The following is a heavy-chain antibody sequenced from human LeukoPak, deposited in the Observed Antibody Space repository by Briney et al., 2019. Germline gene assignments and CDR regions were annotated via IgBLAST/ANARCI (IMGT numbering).Heavy chain of an antibody. Sequence: PGGSLRLSCAASGFTFDDYAVHWVRQVPGKGLEWVSGFNWNTGNIDYADSVKGRFTISRDNSKNTLYLQTNSLRAEDTAVYYCAREKTSGVVVVTAISPWGQGTLVTVSS. CDR3: AREKTSGVVVVTAISP. D-gene: IGHD2-21*02. J-gene: IGHJ5*02. V-gene: IGHV3-9*01. CDR2: FNWNTGNI. CDR1: GFTFDDYA.